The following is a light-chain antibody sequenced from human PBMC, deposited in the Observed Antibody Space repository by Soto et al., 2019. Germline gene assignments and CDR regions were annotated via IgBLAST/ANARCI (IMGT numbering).Light chain of an antibody. CDR1: EDIRND. V-gene: IGKV1-6*02. J-gene: IGKJ1*01. Sequence: AIQMTQSPSSLSASVGDRVTITCRASEDIRNDLGWYQQKPGKAPKLLIYAASSLQSGVPSRFSGSGSGTEFTLTISSLQPDDFATYYCQHYKMYSPWTFGQGTKVDIK. CDR3: QHYKMYSPWT. CDR2: AAS.